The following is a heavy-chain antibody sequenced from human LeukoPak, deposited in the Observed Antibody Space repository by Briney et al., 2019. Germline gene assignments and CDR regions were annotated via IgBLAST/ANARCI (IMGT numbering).Heavy chain of an antibody. V-gene: IGHV3-30*18. Sequence: GGSLRLSCAASGFTFSTYATHWVRQAPGKGLEWVALMSYDGSSKDYGDSVKGRFTISRDNSKNTLYLQMNNLRPEDTAVYFCAKDPWIQVWSGPYGMDAWGQGTTVAVSS. CDR3: AKDPWIQVWSGPYGMDA. CDR2: MSYDGSSK. D-gene: IGHD5-18*01. J-gene: IGHJ6*02. CDR1: GFTFSTYA.